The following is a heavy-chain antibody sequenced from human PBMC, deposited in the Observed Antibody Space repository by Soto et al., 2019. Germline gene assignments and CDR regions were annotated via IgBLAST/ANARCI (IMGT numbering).Heavy chain of an antibody. CDR3: ARDPEYLSVDYDFWSGPGGGMDV. CDR2: ISAYNGNT. D-gene: IGHD3-3*01. CDR1: GYTFTSYG. V-gene: IGHV1-18*01. Sequence: GASVKVSCKASGYTFTSYGISWVRQAPGQGLEWMGWISAYNGNTNYAQKLQGRVTMTTDTSTSTAYMELSSLRSEDTAVYYCARDPEYLSVDYDFWSGPGGGMDVWGQGTTVTGLL. J-gene: IGHJ6*02.